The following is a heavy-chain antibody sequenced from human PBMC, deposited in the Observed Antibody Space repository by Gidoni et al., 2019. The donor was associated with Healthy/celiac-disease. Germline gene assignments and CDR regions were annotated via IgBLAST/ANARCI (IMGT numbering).Heavy chain of an antibody. CDR1: GFTFSIYW. V-gene: IGHV3-7*04. Sequence: EVQLVESGGGLVQPGGSLSLSCAAPGFTFSIYWMSWGRQAPGKGLEWVANIKQDGSEKYYGDSVKGRFTISRDNAKNSLYLQMNSLRAEDTAVYYCARGPRGGSYYQLDWYFDLWGRGTLVTVSS. D-gene: IGHD1-26*01. CDR3: ARGPRGGSYYQLDWYFDL. J-gene: IGHJ2*01. CDR2: IKQDGSEK.